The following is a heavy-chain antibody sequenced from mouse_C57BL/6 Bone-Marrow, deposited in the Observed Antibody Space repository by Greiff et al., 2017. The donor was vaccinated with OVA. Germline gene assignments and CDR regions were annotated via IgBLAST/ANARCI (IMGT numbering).Heavy chain of an antibody. Sequence: QVQLQQSGAELVKPGASVKISCKASGYAFSNYWRNWVKQRPGKGLEWIGQIYPGDGDINYNGKFKGKATLTADKSSSTAYMQFSSLTSEDSAVYFCASGAYWGQGATLTVSS. CDR2: IYPGDGDI. CDR1: GYAFSNYW. V-gene: IGHV1-80*01. CDR3: ASGAY. J-gene: IGHJ2*01.